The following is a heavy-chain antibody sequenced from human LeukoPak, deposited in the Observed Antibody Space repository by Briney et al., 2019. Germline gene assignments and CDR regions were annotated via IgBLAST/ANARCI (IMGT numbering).Heavy chain of an antibody. CDR1: GYTFTGYH. CDR3: ARAPPRMTNPLDY. J-gene: IGHJ4*02. Sequence: ASVKVSCKASGYTFTGYHMHWVRQAPGQGLEWMGWINPNSGGTNYAQKFQGRVTMTRDTSISTAYMELSRLRSDDTAVYYCARAPPRMTNPLDYWGQGTLLTVSS. CDR2: INPNSGGT. D-gene: IGHD4-11*01. V-gene: IGHV1-2*02.